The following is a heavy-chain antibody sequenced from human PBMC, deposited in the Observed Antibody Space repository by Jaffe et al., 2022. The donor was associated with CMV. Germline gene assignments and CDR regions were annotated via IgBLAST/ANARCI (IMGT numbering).Heavy chain of an antibody. Sequence: QVQLVESGGGVVQPGRSLRLSCAASGFTFSSYGMHWVRQAPGKGLEWVAVISYDGSNKYYADSVKGRFTISRDNSKNTLYLQMNSLRAEDTAVYYCAKEEDFWSGYYGWDYWGQGTLVTVSS. D-gene: IGHD3-3*01. V-gene: IGHV3-30*18. CDR3: AKEEDFWSGYYGWDY. CDR1: GFTFSSYG. CDR2: ISYDGSNK. J-gene: IGHJ4*02.